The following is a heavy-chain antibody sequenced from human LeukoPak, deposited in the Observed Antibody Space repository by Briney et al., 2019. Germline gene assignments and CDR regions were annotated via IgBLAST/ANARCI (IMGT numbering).Heavy chain of an antibody. CDR2: IRYDGSNK. J-gene: IGHJ5*02. CDR1: GFTFSDYS. Sequence: GGSLRLSCAASGFTFSDYSMNWVRQAPGKGLEWVAFIRYDGSNKYYADSVKGRFTISRDNSKNTLYLQMNSLRAEDTAVYYCAKALWFGEFQHFDPWGQGTLVTVSS. V-gene: IGHV3-30*02. D-gene: IGHD3-10*01. CDR3: AKALWFGEFQHFDP.